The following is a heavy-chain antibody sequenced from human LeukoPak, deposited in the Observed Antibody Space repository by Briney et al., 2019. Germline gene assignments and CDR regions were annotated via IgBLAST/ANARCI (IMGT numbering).Heavy chain of an antibody. J-gene: IGHJ4*02. V-gene: IGHV4-34*01. CDR3: ARVRYYDSSGYPYYFDY. D-gene: IGHD3-22*01. CDR1: GGSFSGYY. Sequence: SETLSLTCAVYGGSFSGYYWSWIRQPPGKGLEWIGEINHGGSTNYNPSLKSRVTISVDTSKNQFSLKLSSVTAADTAVYYCARVRYYDSSGYPYYFDYWGQGTLVTVSS. CDR2: INHGGST.